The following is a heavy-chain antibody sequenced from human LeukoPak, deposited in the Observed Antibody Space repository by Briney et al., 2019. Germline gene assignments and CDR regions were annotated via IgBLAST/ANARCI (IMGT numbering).Heavy chain of an antibody. CDR2: IIPIFGIA. J-gene: IGHJ4*02. D-gene: IGHD3-22*01. V-gene: IGHV1-69*04. CDR1: GGTFSSYA. CDR3: GRERGTYYYDSSGYYS. Sequence: ASVQVSCKASGGTFSSYAISWVRQAPGQGLEWMGRIIPIFGIANYAQKFQGRVTITEDKSTSTAYMELSRLRSEDPAVYYCGRERGTYYYDSSGYYSWGQGTLVTVSS.